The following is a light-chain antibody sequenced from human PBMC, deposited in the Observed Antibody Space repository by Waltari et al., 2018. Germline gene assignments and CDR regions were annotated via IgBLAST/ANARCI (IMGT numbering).Light chain of an antibody. CDR3: QQYYSTPLT. Sequence: DIVMTQSPDSLAVSLGERATLNCKSSQSVLYSSNNNNYLAWYQQKPGQPPKLLIYWASTRESGVPDRFSGSGSGTEFTLTISSLQAEDVAVYYCQQYYSTPLTFGGGTKVEIK. CDR1: QSVLYSSNNNNY. CDR2: WAS. J-gene: IGKJ4*01. V-gene: IGKV4-1*01.